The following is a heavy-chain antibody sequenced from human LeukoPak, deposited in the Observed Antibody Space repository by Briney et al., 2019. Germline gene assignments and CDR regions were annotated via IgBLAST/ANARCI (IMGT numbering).Heavy chain of an antibody. CDR3: ARHYYGSGTYYHFDS. V-gene: IGHV1-69*13. CDR1: RDTFTTSA. D-gene: IGHD3-10*01. CDR2: GIPIFATA. Sequence: SLKISCEGPRDTFTTSALSAVRHAPGHGLECVGGGIPIFATANYAQKFQGRVTITADESTSTAYMELSSLRSDDTAVYYCARHYYGSGTYYHFDSWGQGTLVTVSS. J-gene: IGHJ4*02.